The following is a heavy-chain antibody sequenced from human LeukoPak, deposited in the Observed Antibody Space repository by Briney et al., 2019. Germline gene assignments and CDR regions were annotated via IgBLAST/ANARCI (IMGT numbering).Heavy chain of an antibody. CDR2: INPNSGGI. J-gene: IGHJ4*02. Sequence: ASVKVSCKASGYSFTGYYMHWVRQAPGQGLEWMGWINPNSGGINYAQKFQGKVTMTRDTSISTAYMELSSLRSDDTAVYYCARVVVGATGGFGDDYWGQGTLVTVSS. CDR3: ARVVVGATGGFGDDY. V-gene: IGHV1-2*02. CDR1: GYSFTGYY. D-gene: IGHD1-26*01.